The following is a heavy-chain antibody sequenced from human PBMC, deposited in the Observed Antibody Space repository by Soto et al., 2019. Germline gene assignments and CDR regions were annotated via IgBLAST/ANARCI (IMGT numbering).Heavy chain of an antibody. CDR3: AREVGATLNRFDP. V-gene: IGHV1-69*01. CDR1: RGTFSSCA. CDR2: IIPIFGTA. D-gene: IGHD1-26*01. Sequence: QVQLVQSGAEVKKPGSSVKVSCKASRGTFSSCAISWVRQAPGQGLEWMGGIIPIFGTANYAQKFQGRVTITADEASSTAYMELSSLRSEDTAVYYFAREVGATLNRFDPWGQGTLVTVSS. J-gene: IGHJ5*02.